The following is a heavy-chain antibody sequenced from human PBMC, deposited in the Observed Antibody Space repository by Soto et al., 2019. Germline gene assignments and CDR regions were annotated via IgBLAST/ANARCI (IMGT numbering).Heavy chain of an antibody. CDR3: ARGNLGGFDL. D-gene: IGHD4-4*01. J-gene: IGHJ3*01. CDR2: IQNDGSRT. Sequence: EVQLVESEGGLVQRGGSLRLSCAASGFTFDYYWMHWVRQAPGQGLVWVAHIQNDGSRTTYADSVKGRFTISRDNAKNTMYLQMNSLGAEDTAVYYCARGNLGGFDLWGQDTTVTVSS. CDR1: GFTFDYYW. V-gene: IGHV3-74*01.